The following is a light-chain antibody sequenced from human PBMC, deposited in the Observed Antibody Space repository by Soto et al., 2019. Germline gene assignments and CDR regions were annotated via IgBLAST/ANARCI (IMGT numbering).Light chain of an antibody. Sequence: DIQMTQSPSTLSASVGDTVTITCRASQTITASLAWYQQKPGEAPQLLIYDVSHLESGVPSRFSGRGSGTEFSLTIRSLQPDEFATYYCQQYDYSRSFGRGTKVEI. V-gene: IGKV1-5*01. CDR3: QQYDYSRS. CDR2: DVS. J-gene: IGKJ4*01. CDR1: QTITAS.